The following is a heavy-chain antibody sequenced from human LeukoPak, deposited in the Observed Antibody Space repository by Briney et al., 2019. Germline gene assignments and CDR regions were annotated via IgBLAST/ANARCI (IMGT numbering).Heavy chain of an antibody. Sequence: PSETLSLTCTVSGGSISSGSYYWSWIRQPAGKGLEWIGRIYTSGSTNYNPSLKSRVTISVDTSKDQFSLKLSSVTAADTAVYYCARAVEYGDYGVYYFDYWGQGTLVTVSS. J-gene: IGHJ4*02. CDR1: GGSISSGSYY. V-gene: IGHV4-61*02. CDR2: IYTSGST. D-gene: IGHD4-17*01. CDR3: ARAVEYGDYGVYYFDY.